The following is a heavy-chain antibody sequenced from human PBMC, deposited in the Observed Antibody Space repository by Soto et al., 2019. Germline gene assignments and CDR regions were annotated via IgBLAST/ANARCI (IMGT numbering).Heavy chain of an antibody. CDR1: GDSYSISTYS. CDR3: AGMPYTSGLSFDR. Sequence: SETLSLTCNMSGDSYSISTYSWSWIRQPPGKAMQWIGFIYQSGVTSYNPSLASRVSISLDRSTNQCSLKLKSVTAADTAVYFCAGMPYTSGLSFDRWCRGSLVTVSS. J-gene: IGHJ5*02. CDR2: IYQSGVT. D-gene: IGHD6-19*01. V-gene: IGHV4-30-2*01.